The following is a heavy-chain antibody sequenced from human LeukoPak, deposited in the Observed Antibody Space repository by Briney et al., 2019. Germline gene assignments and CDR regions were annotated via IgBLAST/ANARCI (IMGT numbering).Heavy chain of an antibody. D-gene: IGHD2-2*01. CDR1: GFTFSSYG. CDR2: ISGSGGST. J-gene: IGHJ4*02. CDR3: AKAVVVVPAATPFDY. V-gene: IGHV3-23*01. Sequence: GGSLRLSCAASGFTFSSYGMSWVRQAPGKGLEWVSAISGSGGSTYYADSVKGRFTISRDNSKNTLYLQMNSLGAEDTAVYYCAKAVVVVPAATPFDYWGQGTLVTVSS.